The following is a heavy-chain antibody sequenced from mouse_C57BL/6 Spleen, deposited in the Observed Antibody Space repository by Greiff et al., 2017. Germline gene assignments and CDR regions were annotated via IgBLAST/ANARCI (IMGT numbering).Heavy chain of an antibody. CDR3: ARAGTWDFDY. CDR2: IDPSDSYT. J-gene: IGHJ2*01. Sequence: QVQLQQPGAELVMPGASVKLSCKASGYTFTSYWMHWVKQRPGQGLEWIGEIDPSDSYTNYNQKFKGKSTLTVDKSSSTAYMQLSSLTSEDSAVYYCARAGTWDFDYWGQGTTLTVSS. CDR1: GYTFTSYW. V-gene: IGHV1-69*01. D-gene: IGHD4-1*01.